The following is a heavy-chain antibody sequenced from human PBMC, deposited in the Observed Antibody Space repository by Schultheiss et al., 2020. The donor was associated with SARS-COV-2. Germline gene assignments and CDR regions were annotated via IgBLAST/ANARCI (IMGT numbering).Heavy chain of an antibody. Sequence: GGSLRLSCAASGFTFSSYGMHWVRQAPGKGLEWVAVISYDGSNKYYADSVKGRFTISRDNSKNTLYLQMNSLRAEDTAVYYCAKDIDQYSSSPGAFDIWGQGTMVTVSS. CDR1: GFTFSSYG. V-gene: IGHV3-30*12. J-gene: IGHJ3*02. CDR2: ISYDGSNK. D-gene: IGHD6-6*01. CDR3: AKDIDQYSSSPGAFDI.